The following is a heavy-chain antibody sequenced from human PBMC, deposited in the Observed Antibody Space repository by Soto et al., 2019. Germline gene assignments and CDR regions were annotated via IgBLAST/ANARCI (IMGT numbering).Heavy chain of an antibody. J-gene: IGHJ4*02. D-gene: IGHD3-10*01. V-gene: IGHV1-69*06. Sequence: QVQLVQSGAEVRKPGSSVKVSCKASGGTFSNYAFSWVRQAPGQGLEGTGGVIPIFDTAKYSQSFLDRVTITADNSTSTLYMELRSLRSEDTAVYYCARASNYYGTGWVSNFDLWGQGTQVTVSS. CDR3: ARASNYYGTGWVSNFDL. CDR1: GGTFSNYA. CDR2: VIPIFDTA.